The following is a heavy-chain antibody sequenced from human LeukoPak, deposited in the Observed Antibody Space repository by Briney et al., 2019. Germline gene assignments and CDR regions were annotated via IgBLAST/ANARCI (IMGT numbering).Heavy chain of an antibody. D-gene: IGHD3-10*01. V-gene: IGHV4-31*03. J-gene: IGHJ6*02. Sequence: PSQTLSLTCTVSGGSISSGGYYWSWIRQHPGKGLEWIGYIYYSGSTYYNPSLKSRVTISVDTSKNQFSLKLSSVTAADTAVYYCARVTMVRGVIITYTPSHAYGMDVWGQGTTVTVSS. CDR1: GGSISSGGYY. CDR2: IYYSGST. CDR3: ARVTMVRGVIITYTPSHAYGMDV.